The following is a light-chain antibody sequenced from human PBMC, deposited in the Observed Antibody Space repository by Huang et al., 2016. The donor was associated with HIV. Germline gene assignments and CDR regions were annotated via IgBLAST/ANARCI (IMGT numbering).Light chain of an antibody. V-gene: IGKV3-15*01. CDR3: QQYNNWPPEYT. Sequence: EIVMTQSPATLSVSPGERATLSCRASQSVSNNLAWYQQKPGLAPTLLIYGASTRATGIAARVRGSGSGTRFTLTISSLQSEDFAVYYCQQYNNWPPEYTFGQGTKLEVK. CDR1: QSVSNN. J-gene: IGKJ2*01. CDR2: GAS.